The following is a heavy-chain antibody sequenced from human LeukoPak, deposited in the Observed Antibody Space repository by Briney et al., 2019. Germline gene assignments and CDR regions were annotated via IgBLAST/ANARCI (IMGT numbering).Heavy chain of an antibody. D-gene: IGHD3-10*01. V-gene: IGHV1-69*04. CDR1: GGTFISYA. CDR3: ARDLVRGVIGYYYGMDV. J-gene: IGHJ6*02. CDR2: IIPILGIA. Sequence: ASVKVSCKASGGTFISYAISWVRQAPGQGLEWMGRIIPILGIANYAQKFQGRVTITADKSTSTAYMELSSLRSEDTAVYYCARDLVRGVIGYYYGMDVWGQGTTVTVSS.